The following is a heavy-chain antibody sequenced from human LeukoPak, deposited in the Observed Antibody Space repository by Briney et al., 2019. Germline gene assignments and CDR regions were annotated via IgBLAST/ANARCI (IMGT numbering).Heavy chain of an antibody. J-gene: IGHJ4*02. CDR1: GFSFSSYS. V-gene: IGHV3-21*01. Sequence: GGSLRLSCAASGFSFSSYSMNWVRQAPGKGLEWVSSISSSSSYIYYVDSVKGRFTISRDNAKNSLYLQMNSLRAEDTAVYYCARVWSPPYTSSWPYYFGYWGQGTLVTVSS. CDR2: ISSSSSYI. D-gene: IGHD6-13*01. CDR3: ARVWSPPYTSSWPYYFGY.